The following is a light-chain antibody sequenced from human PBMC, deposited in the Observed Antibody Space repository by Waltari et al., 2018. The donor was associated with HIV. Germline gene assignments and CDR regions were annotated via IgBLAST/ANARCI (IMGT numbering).Light chain of an antibody. V-gene: IGKV3-15*01. CDR2: GAS. CDR1: HSVGIH. J-gene: IGKJ1*01. CDR3: QQYSNRPPWT. Sequence: EMVVTQSPATVSVXLGERATLSCRASHSVGIHLAWYQQKPGQAPRLLIYGASTRVTDIPGRFSGSGSGTDFTLTISSLQSEDSAVYYCQQYSNRPPWTFGQGTKVEI.